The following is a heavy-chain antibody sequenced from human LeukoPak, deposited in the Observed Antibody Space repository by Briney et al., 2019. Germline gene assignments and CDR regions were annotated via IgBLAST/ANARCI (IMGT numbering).Heavy chain of an antibody. Sequence: GGSLRLSCAASGFTFRSYAMNWVRQAPGKGLEWVSAISGSGSATYYADSVKGRFTISRDNSKNTLYLQMNSLRAEDTAVYYCARDLSRVGYFDYWGQGTLVTVSS. CDR3: ARDLSRVGYFDY. V-gene: IGHV3-23*01. J-gene: IGHJ4*02. CDR1: GFTFRSYA. D-gene: IGHD1-26*01. CDR2: ISGSGSAT.